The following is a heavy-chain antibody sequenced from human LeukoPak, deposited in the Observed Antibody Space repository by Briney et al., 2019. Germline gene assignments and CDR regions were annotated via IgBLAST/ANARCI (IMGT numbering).Heavy chain of an antibody. D-gene: IGHD6-19*01. Sequence: SEPLSLPCTVSGGPLCSHYWRWIRQPPGKGVEWIGYIYHSGSTNYNPSLKSRVTISVDTSKNQFSLKLSSVTAADTAVYYCARHRAGIAVAGWGKGTLVTVSS. CDR3: ARHRAGIAVAG. J-gene: IGHJ4*02. V-gene: IGHV4-59*11. CDR2: IYHSGST. CDR1: GGPLCSHY.